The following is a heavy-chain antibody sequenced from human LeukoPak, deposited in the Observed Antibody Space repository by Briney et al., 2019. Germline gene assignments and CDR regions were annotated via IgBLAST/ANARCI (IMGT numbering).Heavy chain of an antibody. Sequence: GGSLRLSCAASGFTVSSNYMSWVRQAPGKGLEWVSVIYSGGSTYYADFVRGRFTISRDNSKNTLYPQMNSLRAEDTAVYYCARGDVGYYDSSGYCYSPFDYWGQGTLVTVSS. CDR2: IYSGGST. J-gene: IGHJ4*02. D-gene: IGHD3-22*01. CDR1: GFTVSSNY. V-gene: IGHV3-53*01. CDR3: ARGDVGYYDSSGYCYSPFDY.